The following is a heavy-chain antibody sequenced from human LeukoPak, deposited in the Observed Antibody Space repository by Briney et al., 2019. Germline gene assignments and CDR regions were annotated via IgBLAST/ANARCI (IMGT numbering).Heavy chain of an antibody. CDR1: GGTFSSYA. Sequence: GASVKVSCKASGGTFSSYAISWVRQAPGQGFEWMGGIIPIFGTANYAQKFQGRVTITADEPTSTAYMELSSLKSEYTAVYYCARVFSSSWYYFDYWGQGTLVTVSS. CDR2: IIPIFGTA. V-gene: IGHV1-69*13. J-gene: IGHJ4*02. CDR3: ARVFSSSWYYFDY. D-gene: IGHD6-13*01.